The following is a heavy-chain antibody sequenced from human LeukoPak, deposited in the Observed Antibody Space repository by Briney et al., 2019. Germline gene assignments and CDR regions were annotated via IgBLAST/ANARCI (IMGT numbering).Heavy chain of an antibody. Sequence: ASVKVSCKSSGYNFITYYIHWVRRAPGQGFEWMGFINPVGGSTSYAQKFQGRVTMTRDTSTSTVYMELRSLTSEDTAVYYCARNVASGLDSCGQGTLLTVSS. CDR1: GYNFITYY. V-gene: IGHV1-46*01. CDR3: ARNVASGLDS. D-gene: IGHD2-21*01. J-gene: IGHJ4*02. CDR2: INPVGGST.